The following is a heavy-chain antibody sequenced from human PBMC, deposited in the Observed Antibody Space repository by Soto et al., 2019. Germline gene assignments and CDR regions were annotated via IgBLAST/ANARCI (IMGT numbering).Heavy chain of an antibody. D-gene: IGHD6-19*01. J-gene: IGHJ4*02. CDR1: GFNVSDNY. CDR3: VRERRGLGIGFDH. CDR2: FFTGGST. V-gene: IGHV3-53*01. Sequence: GGSLRLSCAAAGFNVSDNYMGWVRQAPGKGLEWVSSFFTGGSTDYADSVKGRFTISRDDSKNTVYLQTNSLRAEDTAVYFCVRERRGLGIGFDHWGQGTLVPVSS.